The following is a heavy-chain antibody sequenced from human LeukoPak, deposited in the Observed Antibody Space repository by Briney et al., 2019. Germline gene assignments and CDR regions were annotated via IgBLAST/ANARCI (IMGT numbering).Heavy chain of an antibody. Sequence: PGGSLRLSCAASGFTVSSNYMSWVRQAPGKGLEWASVIYSGGSTYYADSVKGRFTISRDNSKNTLYLQMNSLRAEDTAVYYCARQAGYYYYGMDVWGKGTTVTVSS. J-gene: IGHJ6*04. CDR2: IYSGGST. CDR3: ARQAGYYYYGMDV. CDR1: GFTVSSNY. V-gene: IGHV3-53*01.